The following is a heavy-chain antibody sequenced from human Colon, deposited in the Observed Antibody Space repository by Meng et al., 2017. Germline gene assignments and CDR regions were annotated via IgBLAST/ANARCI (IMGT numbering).Heavy chain of an antibody. J-gene: IGHJ4*02. CDR1: GDSIGNSKW. CDR3: ARERMRELGLFDY. D-gene: IGHD7-27*01. V-gene: IGHV4-4*02. Sequence: QPQESGPGIVPPSGTLSLAVSVSGDSIGNSKWWSWLRQSPGKGLEWIGEISNSGKTVYSPSLKSRVTISLDKSSNHFSLTLSPVTAADTAIYFCARERMRELGLFDYWGQGALVTVSS. CDR2: ISNSGKT.